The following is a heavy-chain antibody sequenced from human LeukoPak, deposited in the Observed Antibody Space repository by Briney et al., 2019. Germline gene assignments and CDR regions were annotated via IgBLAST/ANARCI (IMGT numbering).Heavy chain of an antibody. Sequence: GGSLRLSCAASGFTFRSYGMHWVRQAPGKGLEWVAFIRYDGSNKYYADSVKGRFTISRDNSKNTLYLQMNSLRAEDTAVYYCAKVGYSSSWEAGEASEFDYWGQGTLVTVSS. J-gene: IGHJ4*02. D-gene: IGHD6-6*01. CDR2: IRYDGSNK. V-gene: IGHV3-30*02. CDR1: GFTFRSYG. CDR3: AKVGYSSSWEAGEASEFDY.